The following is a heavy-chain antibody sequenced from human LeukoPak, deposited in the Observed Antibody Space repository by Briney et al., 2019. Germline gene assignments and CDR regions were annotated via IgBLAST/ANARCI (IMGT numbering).Heavy chain of an antibody. D-gene: IGHD3-3*01. Sequence: GGSLRLSCIGSGFSFSQYSMNWVRQAPGEGPEWLPSISTSSSYIYHADSVKGRFTISRDNAENSLYLQMSSLTAEDTAVYFCTRAPGTGPLTVRWSGPFDVWGQGTMVTVSS. CDR1: GFSFSQYS. J-gene: IGHJ3*01. CDR2: ISTSSSYI. V-gene: IGHV3-21*06. CDR3: TRAPGTGPLTVRWSGPFDV.